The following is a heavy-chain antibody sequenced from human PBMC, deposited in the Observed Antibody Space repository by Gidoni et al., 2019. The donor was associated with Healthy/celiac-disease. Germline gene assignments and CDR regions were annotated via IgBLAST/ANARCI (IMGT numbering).Heavy chain of an antibody. D-gene: IGHD6-19*01. CDR2: IYYSGST. Sequence: QLQLQESGPGLVKPSETLSLTCTVSGGSISSRSYYWGWIRQPPGKGLEWIGSIYYSGSTYYNPSLKSRVTISVDTSKNQFSLKLSSVTAADTAVYYCARHLARVAVAGAIDYWGQGTLVTVSS. V-gene: IGHV4-39*01. CDR1: GGSISSRSYY. J-gene: IGHJ4*02. CDR3: ARHLARVAVAGAIDY.